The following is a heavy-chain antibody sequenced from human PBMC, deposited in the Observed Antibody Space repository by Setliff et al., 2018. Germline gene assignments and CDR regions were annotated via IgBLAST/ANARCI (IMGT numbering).Heavy chain of an antibody. Sequence: PGGSLRLSCAASAFTFSNAWMSWVRQAPGKGLEWAGRIKSKTDGGTTDYAAPVKGRFTISRDDSKNTLYLQMNSLETEDTAVYYCSTLTTVTTSPLWGQGTLVTVSS. CDR3: STLTTVTTSPL. V-gene: IGHV3-15*01. CDR1: AFTFSNAW. CDR2: IKSKTDGGTT. D-gene: IGHD4-17*01. J-gene: IGHJ4*02.